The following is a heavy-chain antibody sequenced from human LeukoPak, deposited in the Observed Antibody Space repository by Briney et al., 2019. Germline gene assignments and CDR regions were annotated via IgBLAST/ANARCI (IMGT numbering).Heavy chain of an antibody. Sequence: GESLKISCKGSGYSFTSYWIGWVRLMPGKGLEWMGIIYPGDSDTRYSPSFQGQVTISADKSISTAYLQWSSLKASDTAMYYCARQGGEIAAAGTYWYFDLWGRGTLVTVSS. V-gene: IGHV5-51*01. D-gene: IGHD6-13*01. J-gene: IGHJ2*01. CDR1: GYSFTSYW. CDR2: IYPGDSDT. CDR3: ARQGGEIAAAGTYWYFDL.